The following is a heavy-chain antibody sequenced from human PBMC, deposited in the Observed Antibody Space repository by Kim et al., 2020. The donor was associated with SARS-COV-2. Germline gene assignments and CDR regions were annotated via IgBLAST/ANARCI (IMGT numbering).Heavy chain of an antibody. J-gene: IGHJ4*02. CDR3: ARSLGYCSSTSCYAFGY. Sequence: SETLSLTCTVSGGSISSYYWSWIRQPPGKGLEWIGYIYYSGSTNYNPSLKSRVTISVDTSKNQFSLKLSSVTAADTAVYYCARSLGYCSSTSCYAFGYWGQGTLVTVSS. V-gene: IGHV4-59*13. CDR2: IYYSGST. CDR1: GGSISSYY. D-gene: IGHD2-2*01.